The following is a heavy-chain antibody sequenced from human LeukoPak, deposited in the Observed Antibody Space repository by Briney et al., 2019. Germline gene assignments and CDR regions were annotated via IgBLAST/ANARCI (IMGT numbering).Heavy chain of an antibody. D-gene: IGHD2-15*01. V-gene: IGHV4-4*02. CDR3: ARARCQPTCYYYYYMDV. Sequence: SETLSLTCAVSGGSISSSNWWSWVRQPPGKGLEWIEEIYHSGSTNYNPSLKSRVTISVDTSKNQFSLKLSSVTAADTAVYYCARARCQPTCYYYYYMDVWGKGTTVTISS. CDR1: GGSISSSNW. J-gene: IGHJ6*03. CDR2: IYHSGST.